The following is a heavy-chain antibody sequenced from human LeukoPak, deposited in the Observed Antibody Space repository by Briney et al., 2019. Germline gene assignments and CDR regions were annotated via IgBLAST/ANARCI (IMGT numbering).Heavy chain of an antibody. CDR3: ARALSPFDY. V-gene: IGHV3-30-3*01. CDR2: ISYDGSNK. Sequence: GGSLRLSCAASGFTFSSYAMHWVRQAPGKGLEWVAVISYDGSNKYYADSVKDRFTISRDNSKNTLYLQMNSLRAEDTAVYYCARALSPFDYWGQGTLVTVSS. CDR1: GFTFSSYA. J-gene: IGHJ4*02.